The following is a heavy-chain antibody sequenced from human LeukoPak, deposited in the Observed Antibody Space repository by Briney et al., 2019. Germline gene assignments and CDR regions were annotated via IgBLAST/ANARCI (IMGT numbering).Heavy chain of an antibody. CDR2: ISSSSSYI. D-gene: IGHD5-18*01. CDR1: GFTFSSYS. CDR3: ARDLSGYSYGVGFYGMDV. V-gene: IGHV3-21*01. Sequence: GGSLRVSCAASGFTFSSYSMNWVRQAPGNGLEWVSSISSSSSYIYYADSVKGRFTISRDNAKNSLYLQMNSLRAEDTAVYYCARDLSGYSYGVGFYGMDVWGQGTTVTVSS. J-gene: IGHJ6*02.